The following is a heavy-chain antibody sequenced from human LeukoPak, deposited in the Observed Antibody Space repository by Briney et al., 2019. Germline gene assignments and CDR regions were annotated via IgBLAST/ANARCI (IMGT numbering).Heavy chain of an antibody. CDR1: GFTFTNYW. J-gene: IGHJ3*01. Sequence: GESLKISCKGIGFTFTNYWIGWVRQMPGKGLEWMTIIFPGDSETRYSPSFQGHVTTSVDKSTSSAYLQWSSLEASDTAMYYCARQYPPSVSYSRAFDFWGQGTMVTVSS. CDR2: IFPGDSET. D-gene: IGHD2-15*01. CDR3: ARQYPPSVSYSRAFDF. V-gene: IGHV5-51*01.